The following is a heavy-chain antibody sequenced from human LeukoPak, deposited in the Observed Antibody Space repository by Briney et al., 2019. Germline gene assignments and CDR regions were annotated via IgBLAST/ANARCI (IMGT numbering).Heavy chain of an antibody. CDR1: GFTVSSNY. CDR3: AKVGVVVVAAYY. J-gene: IGHJ4*02. CDR2: ISGSGGST. V-gene: IGHV3-23*01. Sequence: GGSLRLSCAASGFTVSSNYMSWVRQAPGKGLEWVSAISGSGGSTYYADSVKGRFTISRDNSKNTLYLQMNSLRAEDTAVYYCAKVGVVVVAAYYWGQGTLVTVSS. D-gene: IGHD2-15*01.